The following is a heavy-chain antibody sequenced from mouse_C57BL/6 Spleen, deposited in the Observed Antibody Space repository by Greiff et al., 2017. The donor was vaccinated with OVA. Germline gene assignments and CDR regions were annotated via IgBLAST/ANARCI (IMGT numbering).Heavy chain of an antibody. CDR3: ARGGITTVVADY. V-gene: IGHV3-6*01. D-gene: IGHD1-1*01. CDR2: ISYDGSN. J-gene: IGHJ2*01. CDR1: GYSITSGYY. Sequence: EVKLVESGPGLVKPSQSLSLTCSVTGYSITSGYYWNWIRQFPGNKLEWMGYISYDGSNNYNPSLKNRISITRATSKNQFFLKLNSVTTEDTATYYCARGGITTVVADYWGQGTTLTVSS.